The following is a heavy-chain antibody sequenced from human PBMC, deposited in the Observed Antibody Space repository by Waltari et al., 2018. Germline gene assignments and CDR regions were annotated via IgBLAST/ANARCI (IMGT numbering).Heavy chain of an antibody. D-gene: IGHD6-13*01. J-gene: IGHJ5*02. CDR1: GYSISSGYY. V-gene: IGHV4-38-2*01. CDR2: IYHSGTT. Sequence: QVQLQESGPGLVKPSETLSLTCAVSGYSISSGYYWGWIRQPPGKGLEWIGRIYHSGTTYYNPSLKSRATISVDTSKNQFSLKLSSVTAADTAVYYCARIPTIAAAGWFDPWGQGTLVTVSS. CDR3: ARIPTIAAAGWFDP.